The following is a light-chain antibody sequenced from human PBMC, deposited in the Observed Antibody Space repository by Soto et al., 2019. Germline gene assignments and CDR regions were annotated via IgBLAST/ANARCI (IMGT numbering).Light chain of an antibody. CDR3: QQSYSPLT. V-gene: IGKV1-5*01. CDR2: DAS. CDR1: QSISRW. J-gene: IGKJ4*01. Sequence: DIHTAEYLSDLSSPLVAGATLACRASQSISRWVAWYQQKPGKAPKVLIWDASSLESGVPSRFSGSGSGTDFTITISSPQPEDFATYYCQQSYSPLTFGGGTKV.